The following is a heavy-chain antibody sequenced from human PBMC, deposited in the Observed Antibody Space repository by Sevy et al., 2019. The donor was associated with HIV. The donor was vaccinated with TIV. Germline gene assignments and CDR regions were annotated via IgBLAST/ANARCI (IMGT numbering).Heavy chain of an antibody. CDR1: GFTFSSYS. V-gene: IGHV3-15*01. CDR3: TTPIVGAADDAFDI. D-gene: IGHD1-26*01. Sequence: GGSLRLSCAASGFTFSSYSMHWVRQAPGKGLEWVGRIKSKTDGGTTDYAAPVKGRFTISRDDSKNTLYLQMNSLKTEDTAVYYCTTPIVGAADDAFDIWGQGTMVTVSS. CDR2: IKSKTDGGTT. J-gene: IGHJ3*02.